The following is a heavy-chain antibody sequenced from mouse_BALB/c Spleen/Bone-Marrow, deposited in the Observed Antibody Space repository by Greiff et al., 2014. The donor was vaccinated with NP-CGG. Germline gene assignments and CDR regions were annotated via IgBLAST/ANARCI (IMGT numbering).Heavy chain of an antibody. J-gene: IGHJ2*01. V-gene: IGHV1S22*01. Sequence: LQQSGSELVRSGASVKLSCKASGYTFTSYWMHWVKQRPGQGLEWIGNIYPGSGSTNYDEKFKSKATLTVDTSSSTAYMQLSSQTSEDSAVYYCTRERPTGTGGGYWGQGTTLTVSS. CDR3: TRERPTGTGGGY. CDR1: GYTFTSYW. D-gene: IGHD4-1*02. CDR2: IYPGSGST.